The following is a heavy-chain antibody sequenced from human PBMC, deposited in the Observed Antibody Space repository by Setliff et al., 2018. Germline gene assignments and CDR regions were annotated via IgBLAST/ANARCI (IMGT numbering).Heavy chain of an antibody. J-gene: IGHJ4*02. V-gene: IGHV3-23*01. CDR1: GFTFNTYA. CDR2: ISDTALGI. CDR3: VKDVVGYSSTWPKRDYFDY. Sequence: PGGSLRLSCAASGFTFNTYAMSWVRQPPGKGLEWVSSISDTALGIYYADSVRGRFTISRDNSKKTLYLQMNSLRVEDTAVYYCVKDVVGYSSTWPKRDYFDYWGQGTLVTVS. D-gene: IGHD6-13*01.